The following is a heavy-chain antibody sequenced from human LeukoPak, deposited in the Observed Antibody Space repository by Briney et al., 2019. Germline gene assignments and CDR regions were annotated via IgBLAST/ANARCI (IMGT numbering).Heavy chain of an antibody. J-gene: IGHJ4*02. CDR2: IKGDGGDK. V-gene: IGHV3-7*01. Sequence: GGSLRLSCAASGFTFSTYWMSWVRQAPGKGLEWVANIKGDGGDKYYVDSVKGRFTISRDNAKNSLYLQMNSLRAEDTAVYYCARVEDGGAAGLIVDYWGQGTLVTVSS. CDR1: GFTFSTYW. CDR3: ARVEDGGAAGLIVDY. D-gene: IGHD6-13*01.